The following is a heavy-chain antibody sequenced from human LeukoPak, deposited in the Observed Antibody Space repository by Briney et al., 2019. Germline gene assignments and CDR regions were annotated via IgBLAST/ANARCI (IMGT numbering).Heavy chain of an antibody. J-gene: IGHJ4*02. V-gene: IGHV6-1*01. D-gene: IGHD3-22*01. Sequence: QTLSLTCAIPGDSVSSNSAAWNWIRQSPSRGLEWLGRTYYRSKWYNDYAVSVKSRITINPDTSKNQFPLQLNSVTPEDTAVYYCARADNIYYEARFDYWGQGTLVTVSS. CDR2: TYYRSKWYN. CDR1: GDSVSSNSAA. CDR3: ARADNIYYEARFDY.